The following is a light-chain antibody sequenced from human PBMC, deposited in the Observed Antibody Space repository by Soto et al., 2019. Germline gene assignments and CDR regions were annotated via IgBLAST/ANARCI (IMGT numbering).Light chain of an antibody. CDR1: QTISIY. CDR3: QQSYSTPIT. CDR2: RAS. V-gene: IGKV1-39*01. Sequence: DIQMTQSPSSLSASVGDRVTITCRASQTISIYLNWYQQKPGKAPKLLIFRASNLQTEVPSRFTGSGSGTDFALTISSLQPEDFAAYYCQQSYSTPITLGQGTRLEIK. J-gene: IGKJ5*01.